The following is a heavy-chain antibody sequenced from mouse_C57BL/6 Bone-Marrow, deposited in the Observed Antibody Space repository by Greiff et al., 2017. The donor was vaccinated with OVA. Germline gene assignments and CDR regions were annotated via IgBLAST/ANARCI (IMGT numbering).Heavy chain of an antibody. D-gene: IGHD2-4*01. CDR3: ARYEGLRSFAY. Sequence: EVMLVESGGGLVQPGGSLSLSCAASGFTFTDYYMSWVRQPPGKALEWLGFIRNKANGYTTEYSASVKGRFTISRDNSQSILYLQMNARRAEDSATYYCARYEGLRSFAYWGQGTLVTVSA. CDR2: IRNKANGYTT. CDR1: GFTFTDYY. V-gene: IGHV7-3*01. J-gene: IGHJ3*01.